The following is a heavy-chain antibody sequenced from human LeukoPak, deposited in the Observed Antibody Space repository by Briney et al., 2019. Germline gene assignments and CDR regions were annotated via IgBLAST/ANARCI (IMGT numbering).Heavy chain of an antibody. CDR2: IYYSGST. D-gene: IGHD3-16*02. J-gene: IGHJ6*04. Sequence: SQTLSLTCTVSGGSISSGGYYWSWIRQHPGKGLEWIGYIYYSGSTYYNPSLKSRVTISVDTSKNQFSLKLSSVTAADTAVYYCARGPMITFGGVIPPLYYYYGMDVWGKGTTVTVSS. CDR1: GGSISSGGYY. V-gene: IGHV4-31*03. CDR3: ARGPMITFGGVIPPLYYYYGMDV.